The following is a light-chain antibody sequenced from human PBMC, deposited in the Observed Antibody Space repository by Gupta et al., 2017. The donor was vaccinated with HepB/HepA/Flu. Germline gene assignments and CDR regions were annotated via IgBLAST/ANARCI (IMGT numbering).Light chain of an antibody. V-gene: IGLV1-40*01. J-gene: IGLJ3*02. CDR1: SSNIGAGYD. CDR3: QSYDSSHWV. Sequence: QSVLTQPPSVSGAPGQRVTISCTGSSSNIGAGYDVHWYQQLPGTAPKLLIYSNNNRPSGVPDRFSGSKSGTSAALAITGLQAEDEADYYCQSYDSSHWVFGGGTKLTVL. CDR2: SNN.